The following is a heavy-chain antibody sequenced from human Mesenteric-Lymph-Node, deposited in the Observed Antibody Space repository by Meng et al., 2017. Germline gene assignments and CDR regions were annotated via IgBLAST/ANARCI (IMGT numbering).Heavy chain of an antibody. V-gene: IGHV3-7*01. CDR3: ARAPGDYYYYYGMDV. CDR2: IKQDGSEK. CDR1: GFTFGSYW. D-gene: IGHD7-27*01. Sequence: GESLKISCAASGFTFGSYWMSWVRQAPGKGLEWVANIKQDGSEKYYVDSVKGRFTISRDNAKNSLYLQMNSLRAEDTAVYYCARAPGDYYYYYGMDVWGQGTTVTVSS. J-gene: IGHJ6*02.